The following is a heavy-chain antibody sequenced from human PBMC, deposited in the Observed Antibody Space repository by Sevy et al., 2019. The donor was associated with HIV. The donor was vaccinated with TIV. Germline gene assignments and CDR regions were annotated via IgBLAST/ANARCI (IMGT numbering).Heavy chain of an antibody. D-gene: IGHD3-10*01. CDR1: GFTFSSYS. CDR2: ISSSSSYI. V-gene: IGHV3-21*01. Sequence: GGSLRLSCAASGFTFSSYSMNWVRQAPGKGLEWVSSISSSSSYIYYADSVKGRFTISRDNAKNSLYLQMNSLRAEDTAMYYCARDRGITMVRGAPDYWGQGTLVTVSS. CDR3: ARDRGITMVRGAPDY. J-gene: IGHJ4*02.